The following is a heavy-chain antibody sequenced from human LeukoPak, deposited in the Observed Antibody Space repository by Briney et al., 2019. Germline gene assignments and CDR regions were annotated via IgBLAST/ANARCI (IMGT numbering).Heavy chain of an antibody. Sequence: GGSLRLSCAAAGFTFSSYAMSWVRQPPGKGLEWVSAISGSGGSTYYADSVKGRFTISRDNSKNTLYLQMNSLRAEDTAVYYCAKDGHTNWNNWFDPWGQGTLVTVSS. J-gene: IGHJ5*02. CDR3: AKDGHTNWNNWFDP. CDR1: GFTFSSYA. D-gene: IGHD2-8*01. V-gene: IGHV3-23*01. CDR2: ISGSGGST.